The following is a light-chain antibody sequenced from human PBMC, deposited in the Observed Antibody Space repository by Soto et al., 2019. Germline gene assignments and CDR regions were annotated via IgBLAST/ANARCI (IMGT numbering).Light chain of an antibody. V-gene: IGLV2-8*01. CDR3: SSYAGSSNLGV. Sequence: QSALTQPPSASGSPGQSVTISCTGTSSDVGGYNYVSWYRQHPGRAPKLMIYEVSKRPSGVPDRFSGSKSGNTASLTVSGLQAEDEADYYCSSYAGSSNLGVFGGGTKVTVL. CDR2: EVS. CDR1: SSDVGGYNY. J-gene: IGLJ2*01.